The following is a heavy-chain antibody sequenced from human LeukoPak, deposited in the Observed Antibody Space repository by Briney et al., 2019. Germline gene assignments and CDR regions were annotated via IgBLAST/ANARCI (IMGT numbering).Heavy chain of an antibody. J-gene: IGHJ4*02. CDR1: GFTFSSYA. Sequence: SGGSLRLYCAASGFTFSSYAMSWVRQAPGKGLEWVSAISGSGGSTYYADSVKGRFTISRDNSKNTLYLQMNSLRAEDTAVYYCAKVSSSSYDSSAYYFDYWGQGTLVTVSS. CDR2: ISGSGGST. CDR3: AKVSSSSYDSSAYYFDY. V-gene: IGHV3-23*01. D-gene: IGHD3-22*01.